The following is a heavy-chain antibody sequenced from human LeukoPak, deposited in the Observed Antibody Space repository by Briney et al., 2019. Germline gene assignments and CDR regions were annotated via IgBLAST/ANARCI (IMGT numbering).Heavy chain of an antibody. V-gene: IGHV4-59*01. D-gene: IGHD3-3*01. CDR3: GREFEPDFCSGYYFDY. CDR1: GVSISRYY. CDR2: IYYSGST. J-gene: IGHJ4*02. Sequence: SESLSLTCTASGVSISRYYWSWIRQPPGKGLEWIGYIYYSGSTKYNPSLESRLTISVDTNKNHISLKLISAIAADAAVFYCGREFEPDFCSGYYFDYWGQGTLVTVSS.